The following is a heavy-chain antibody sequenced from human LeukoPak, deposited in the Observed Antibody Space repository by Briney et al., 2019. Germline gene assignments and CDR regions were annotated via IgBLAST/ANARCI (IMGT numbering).Heavy chain of an antibody. Sequence: GGSLRLSCVVSGFTVSNNYMNWVRQAPGKGLEWVSVIYSSGSTYYADSVKGRFTISRDNSKNTLYLQMNSLRAEDTAVYYCARVYGSGSYYYMDVWGKGTTVTISS. D-gene: IGHD3-10*01. CDR3: ARVYGSGSYYYMDV. CDR1: GFTVSNNY. J-gene: IGHJ6*03. V-gene: IGHV3-53*01. CDR2: IYSSGST.